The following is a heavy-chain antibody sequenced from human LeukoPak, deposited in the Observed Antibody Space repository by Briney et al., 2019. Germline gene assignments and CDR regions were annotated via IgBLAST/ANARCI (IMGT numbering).Heavy chain of an antibody. CDR2: VSYDGSNT. D-gene: IGHD6-19*01. J-gene: IGHJ4*02. V-gene: IGHV3-30*04. CDR3: AREAEQWLVPVY. CDR1: GFIFSSYA. Sequence: GGSLRLSCAASGFIFSSYAMHWVRQAPGKGLEWVAVVSYDGSNTLYADSVKGRFTISRDNSRNTLYVQMDNLRVEDTAVYYCAREAEQWLVPVYWGQGTLVSVSS.